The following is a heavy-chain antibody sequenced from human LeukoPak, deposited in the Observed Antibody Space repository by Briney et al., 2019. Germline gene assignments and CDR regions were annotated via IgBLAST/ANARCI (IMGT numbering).Heavy chain of an antibody. V-gene: IGHV4-38-2*02. Sequence: PSETLSLTCTVSGYSISSGYYWGWIRQPPGKGLEWIGSIYHSGSTYYNPSLKSRVTISVDTFKNQFSLKLSSVTAADTAVYYCARHRYDFWSGYYDYWGQGTLVTVSS. J-gene: IGHJ4*02. CDR3: ARHRYDFWSGYYDY. CDR1: GYSISSGYY. D-gene: IGHD3-3*01. CDR2: IYHSGST.